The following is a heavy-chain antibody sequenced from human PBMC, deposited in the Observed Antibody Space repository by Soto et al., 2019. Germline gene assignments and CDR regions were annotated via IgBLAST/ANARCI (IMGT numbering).Heavy chain of an antibody. CDR1: GDTFRNYA. D-gene: IGHD3-22*01. Sequence: QGQLVQSGPEVKSLGSSVKVSCKASGDTFRNYAFSWVRQAPGQGLEWMGGIIPILGTADYAQRFQGRVTITADASSATDYMELKSLRSEDTAVFFFARDRDDSSGYFSLWGRGTLVTVSS. CDR3: ARDRDDSSGYFSL. CDR2: IIPILGTA. J-gene: IGHJ2*01. V-gene: IGHV1-69*11.